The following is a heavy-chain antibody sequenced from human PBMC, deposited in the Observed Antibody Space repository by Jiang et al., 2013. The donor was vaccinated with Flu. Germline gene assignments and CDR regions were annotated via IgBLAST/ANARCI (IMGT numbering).Heavy chain of an antibody. CDR2: IHDSRST. Sequence: LLKPSETLSLTCAVYGGSVSSATYYWSWIRRPPGKGLEWIGYIHDSRSTNYNPSLKSRVTISVDTSKNQFSLKLSSVTAADTAVYYCATWNYGTLDIWGQGTMVTVSS. V-gene: IGHV4-61*01. CDR3: ATWNYGTLDI. CDR1: GGSVSSATYY. J-gene: IGHJ3*02. D-gene: IGHD1-7*01.